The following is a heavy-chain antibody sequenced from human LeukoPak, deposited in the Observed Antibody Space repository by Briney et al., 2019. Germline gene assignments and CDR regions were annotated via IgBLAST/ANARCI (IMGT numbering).Heavy chain of an antibody. Sequence: ASVKVSCKASGYTFTSYGISWVRQAPGQGLEWMGGFDPEDGETIYAQKFQGRVTMTEDTSTDTAYMELSSLRSEDTAVYYCARDGRTYSRFWFDPWGQGTLVTVSS. V-gene: IGHV1-24*01. J-gene: IGHJ5*02. CDR3: ARDGRTYSRFWFDP. D-gene: IGHD6-13*01. CDR1: GYTFTSYG. CDR2: FDPEDGET.